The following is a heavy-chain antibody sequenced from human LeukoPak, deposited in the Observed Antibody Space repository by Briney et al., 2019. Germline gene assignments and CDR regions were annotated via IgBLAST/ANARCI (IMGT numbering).Heavy chain of an antibody. CDR3: ARGGRVVRGVIGQYYYYYMDV. CDR2: IIPIFGTA. D-gene: IGHD3-10*01. V-gene: IGHV1-69*01. J-gene: IGHJ6*03. CDR1: GGTFSSYA. Sequence: GASVKVSCKASGGTFSSYAISWVRQAPGQGLEWMGGIIPIFGTANYAQRFQGRVTITADESTSTAYMELSSLRSEDTAVYYCARGGRVVRGVIGQYYYYYMDVWGKGTTVTISS.